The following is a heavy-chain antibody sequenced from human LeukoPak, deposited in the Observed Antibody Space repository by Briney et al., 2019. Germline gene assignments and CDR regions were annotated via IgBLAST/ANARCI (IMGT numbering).Heavy chain of an antibody. CDR1: GGTFSSYA. D-gene: IGHD3-22*01. J-gene: IGHJ4*02. V-gene: IGHV1-69*01. CDR2: IIPIFGTA. Sequence: SVKVSCKASGGTFSSYAISWVRQAPGQGLEWMGGIIPIFGTANYAQKFQGRVTITADESTSTAYMELSSLRSEDTAVYYCARDGTLVRYYYDSSGYYYFDYWGQGTLVTVSS. CDR3: ARDGTLVRYYYDSSGYYYFDY.